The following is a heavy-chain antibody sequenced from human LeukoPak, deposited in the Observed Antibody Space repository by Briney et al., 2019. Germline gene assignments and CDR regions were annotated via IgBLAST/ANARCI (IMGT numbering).Heavy chain of an antibody. V-gene: IGHV4-39*07. J-gene: IGHJ4*02. CDR1: SGSISTSNYY. D-gene: IGHD3-10*01. CDR3: ARWGSYGSGSNGYYFDY. CDR2: IFYSGST. Sequence: PSETLSLTCTVSSGSISTSNYYWGWVRQPPGKALEWIGNIFYSGSTYYSPSLKSRVTISLDTSRNQFSLKLNSVTAADTAVYYCARWGSYGSGSNGYYFDYWGQGTLVTVSS.